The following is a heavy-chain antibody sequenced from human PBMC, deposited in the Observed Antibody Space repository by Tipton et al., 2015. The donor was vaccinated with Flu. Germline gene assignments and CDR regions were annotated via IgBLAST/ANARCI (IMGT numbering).Heavy chain of an antibody. V-gene: IGHV5-51*03. J-gene: IGHJ4*02. CDR2: IYPGDSDT. D-gene: IGHD6-13*01. CDR3: AASDAAGGWLDNY. CDR1: GYNFANYW. Sequence: QSGAEVKKPGESLKISCKGSGYNFANYWIAWVRQSPGKGLEWMGFIYPGDSDTRYSPSFQGQVTISADKSLSTAFLQWDNLKASDSATYFCAASDAAGGWLDNYWGQGTLVTVSS.